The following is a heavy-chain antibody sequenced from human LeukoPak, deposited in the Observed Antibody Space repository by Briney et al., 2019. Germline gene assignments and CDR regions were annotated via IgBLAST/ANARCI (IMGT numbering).Heavy chain of an antibody. CDR1: GGSISSYY. V-gene: IGHV4-59*01. J-gene: IGHJ4*02. D-gene: IGHD6-19*01. Sequence: PSETLSLTCTVSGGSISSYYLSWIRQPPGKGLEWIGYIYYSGSTNYNPSLKSRVTISVDTSKNQFSLKLSSVTAADTAVYYCARISVAGTEGDYWGQGTLVTVSS. CDR3: ARISVAGTEGDY. CDR2: IYYSGST.